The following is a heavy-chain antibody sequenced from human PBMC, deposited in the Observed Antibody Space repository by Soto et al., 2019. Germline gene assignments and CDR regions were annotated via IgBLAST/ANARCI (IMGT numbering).Heavy chain of an antibody. D-gene: IGHD6-13*01. CDR1: GFTFSNYA. V-gene: IGHV3-23*01. J-gene: IGHJ6*02. CDR2: ISGSGGST. CDR3: AKDPPGYSSSWYPPNYYYGMDV. Sequence: PGGSLRLSCAASGFTFSNYAMSWVRQAPGKGLEWVSAISGSGGSTYYADSVKGRFTISRDNSKNTLYLQMNSLRAEDTAVYYCAKDPPGYSSSWYPPNYYYGMDVWGQGTTVTVSS.